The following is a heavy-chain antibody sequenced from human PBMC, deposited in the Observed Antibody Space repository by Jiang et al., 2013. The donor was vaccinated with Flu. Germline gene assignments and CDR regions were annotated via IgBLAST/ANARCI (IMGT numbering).Heavy chain of an antibody. CDR1: GYTFTDYY. Sequence: GAEVKKPGASVKVSCKASGYTFTDYYMNWVRQAPGQRLEWMGWINPNGGDTNYAQKFEGRVTMTRDTPISTAYMELSRLTSDDTAVYYCARDVADTSSSVWFDPWGHGTLVTVSS. CDR2: INPNGGDT. CDR3: ARDVADTSSSVWFDP. D-gene: IGHD5-18*01. J-gene: IGHJ5*02. V-gene: IGHV1-2*02.